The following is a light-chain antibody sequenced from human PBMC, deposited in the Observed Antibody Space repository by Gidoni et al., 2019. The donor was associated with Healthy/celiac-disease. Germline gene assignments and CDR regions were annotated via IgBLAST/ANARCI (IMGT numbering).Light chain of an antibody. V-gene: IGKV1-39*01. CDR1: QSISSY. J-gene: IGKJ5*01. CDR2: AAS. CDR3: QQSYSTPPIT. Sequence: IPLPPSPSSLSASVGDRVTITCRASQSISSYLNWYQQKPGKAPKLLIYAASSLQSGVPSRFSGSGSGTDFTLTISSLQPEDFATYYCQQSYSTPPITFGQGTRLEIK.